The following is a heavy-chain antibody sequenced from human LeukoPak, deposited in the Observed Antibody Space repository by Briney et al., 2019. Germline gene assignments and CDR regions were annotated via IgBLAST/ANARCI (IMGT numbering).Heavy chain of an antibody. V-gene: IGHV1-8*01. D-gene: IGHD2-2*01. CDR2: MNPNSGNT. CDR1: GYTFTSYD. J-gene: IGHJ4*02. CDR3: ARGTNVYCSSTSCPTDY. Sequence: ASVKVSCKASGYTFTSYDINWVRQATGQGLEWMGWMNPNSGNTGYAQKFQGRVTMTRNTSISTAYMELSSLRSEDTAVYYCARGTNVYCSSTSCPTDYWGQGTLVTVSS.